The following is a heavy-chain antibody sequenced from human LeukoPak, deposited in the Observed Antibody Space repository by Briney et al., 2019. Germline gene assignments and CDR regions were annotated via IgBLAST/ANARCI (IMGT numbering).Heavy chain of an antibody. CDR2: IYYSWST. J-gene: IGHJ2*01. Sequence: SETLSLTCIVSGGSISSSRFYWGWIRQPPGKGLEWFGPIYYSWSTYYNPSLKRRVTISADTSKNQFSLNLSSVTAPDTGVYYCARHVSSDLRIVVVTSDWYCDRWGRGTLVTVSS. CDR1: GGSISSSRFY. D-gene: IGHD2-21*02. V-gene: IGHV4-39*01. CDR3: ARHVSSDLRIVVVTSDWYCDR.